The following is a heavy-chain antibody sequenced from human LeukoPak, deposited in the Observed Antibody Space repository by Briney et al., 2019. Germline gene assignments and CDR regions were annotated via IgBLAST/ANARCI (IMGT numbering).Heavy chain of an antibody. CDR1: GYSFTSYW. CDR3: ASATTVTTNGMDV. V-gene: IGHV5-51*01. D-gene: IGHD4-17*01. Sequence: GESLKISCKGSGYSFTSYWIGWVRQMPGKGLEWMGIIYPGDSDTGYSPSFQGQVTISADKSISTAYLQWSSLKASDTAMYYCASATTVTTNGMDVWGQGTTVTVSS. J-gene: IGHJ6*02. CDR2: IYPGDSDT.